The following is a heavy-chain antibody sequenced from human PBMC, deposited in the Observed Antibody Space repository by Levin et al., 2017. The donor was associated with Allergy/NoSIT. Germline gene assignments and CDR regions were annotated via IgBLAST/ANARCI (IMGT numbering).Heavy chain of an antibody. Sequence: VASVKVSCKASGGTFSSYAISWVRQAPGQGLEWMGGIIPIFGTANYAQKFQGRVTITADKSTSTAYMELSSLRSEDTAVYYCAGTTLHCSGGSCYSVVADYWGQGTLVTVSS. V-gene: IGHV1-69*06. CDR2: IIPIFGTA. J-gene: IGHJ4*02. D-gene: IGHD2-15*01. CDR3: AGTTLHCSGGSCYSVVADY. CDR1: GGTFSSYA.